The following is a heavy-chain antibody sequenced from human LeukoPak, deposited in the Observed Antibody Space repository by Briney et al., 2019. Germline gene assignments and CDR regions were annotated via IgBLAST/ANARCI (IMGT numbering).Heavy chain of an antibody. CDR3: ARERYCSSTSCYRGWFDP. D-gene: IGHD2-2*01. V-gene: IGHV1-2*02. J-gene: IGHJ5*02. Sequence: ASVKVSCKASGYTFTGYYMHWVRQAPGQGLEWMGWINPNSGGTNYAQKFQGRVTMTRDTSISTAYMELSRLRSDDTAVYYCARERYCSSTSCYRGWFDPWGQGTLVTVSS. CDR2: INPNSGGT. CDR1: GYTFTGYY.